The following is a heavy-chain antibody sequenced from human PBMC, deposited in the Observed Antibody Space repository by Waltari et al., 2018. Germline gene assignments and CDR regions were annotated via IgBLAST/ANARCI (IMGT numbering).Heavy chain of an antibody. D-gene: IGHD1-7*01. V-gene: IGHV4-34*01. CDR2: INHSGST. CDR3: ARGHWNYARRDDY. Sequence: QVQLQQWGAGLLKPSETLSLTCAVYGGSFSGYYWSWIRQPPGKGLEWIGEINHSGSTNDNPSLKSRVTISVDTSKNQFSLKLSSVTAADTAVYYCARGHWNYARRDDYWGQGTLVTVSS. CDR1: GGSFSGYY. J-gene: IGHJ4*02.